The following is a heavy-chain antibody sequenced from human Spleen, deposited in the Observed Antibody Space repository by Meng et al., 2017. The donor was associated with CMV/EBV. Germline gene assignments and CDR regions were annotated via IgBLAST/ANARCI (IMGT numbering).Heavy chain of an antibody. CDR2: IKHDGSDK. CDR1: RFNFSRCR. CDR3: VRDCSTTTCHNY. Sequence: CAGARFNFSRCRMNWVRQAPGKGLTWVANIKHDGSDKYYVDSVRGRFTISRDNAKNSLYLQINSLRAEDTAVYYCVRDCSTTTCHNYWGQGVLVTVSS. D-gene: IGHD2-2*01. V-gene: IGHV3-7*01. J-gene: IGHJ4*02.